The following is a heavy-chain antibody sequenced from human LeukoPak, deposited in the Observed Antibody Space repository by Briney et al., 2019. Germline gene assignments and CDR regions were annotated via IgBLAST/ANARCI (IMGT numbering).Heavy chain of an antibody. CDR1: GVSFSGYY. J-gene: IGHJ3*02. CDR3: ARQYTRENAFDI. Sequence: KPSETLSLTCAVYGVSFSGYYWSWVSQPPGKGLEWVGEINHSGSTNYNPSLKSRVTISVDTSKNQFSLKLSSVTAADTAVYYCARQYTRENAFDICGQGTMVTVSS. CDR2: INHSGST. V-gene: IGHV4-34*01. D-gene: IGHD2-2*02.